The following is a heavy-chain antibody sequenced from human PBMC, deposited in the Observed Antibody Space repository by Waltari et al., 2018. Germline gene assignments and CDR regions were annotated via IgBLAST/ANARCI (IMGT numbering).Heavy chain of an antibody. D-gene: IGHD5-12*01. CDR2: IIPIFGTA. CDR1: GGTFSSYA. Sequence: GSSVKVSCKASGGTFSSYAISWVRQAPGQGLEWMGGIIPIFGTANYAQKFQGRVTITADESTSTAYMELSSLRSEDTAVYYCARVQEMATIIGYFDYWGQGTLVTVSS. J-gene: IGHJ4*02. V-gene: IGHV1-69*01. CDR3: ARVQEMATIIGYFDY.